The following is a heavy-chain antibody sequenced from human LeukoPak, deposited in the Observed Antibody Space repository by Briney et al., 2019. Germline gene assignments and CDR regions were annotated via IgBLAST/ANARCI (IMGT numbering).Heavy chain of an antibody. D-gene: IGHD1-1*01. CDR2: IYYSGGT. CDR3: ARSDWMRWFDP. CDR1: GGSINNYY. J-gene: IGHJ5*02. Sequence: SETLSLTCTVSGGSINNYYWSWIRQTPGKGLEWIGYIYYSGGTNYNPSLKSRVTISVDTSKNQFSLKLSSVTAADTAVYYCARSDWMRWFDPWGLGTLVTVSS. V-gene: IGHV4-59*08.